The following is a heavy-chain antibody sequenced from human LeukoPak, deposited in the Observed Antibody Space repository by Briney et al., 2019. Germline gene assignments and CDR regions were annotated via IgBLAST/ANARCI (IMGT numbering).Heavy chain of an antibody. CDR3: ASPYCSSTWCSVYFDY. V-gene: IGHV4-34*01. Sequence: PSETLSLTCAVYGGSFSGYYWSWIRQPPGKGLEWIGEINHSGSTNYNPSLKSRVTLSVDTSKNQFSLKLSSVTAADTAVYYCASPYCSSTWCSVYFDYWGQGTLVTVSS. CDR1: GGSFSGYY. CDR2: INHSGST. J-gene: IGHJ4*02. D-gene: IGHD2-2*01.